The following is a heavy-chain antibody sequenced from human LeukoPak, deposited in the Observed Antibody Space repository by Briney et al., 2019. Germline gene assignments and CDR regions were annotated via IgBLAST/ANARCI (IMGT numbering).Heavy chain of an antibody. V-gene: IGHV3-30*04. D-gene: IGHD3-22*01. J-gene: IGHJ5*02. CDR2: ISYDGRDN. CDR1: GFTFSTYA. CDR3: ARGGFHDRGGFFDH. Sequence: PGGSLRLSCAASGFTFSTYAMHWVRQAPGKGLEWVTAISYDGRDNYDSDSVKGRFSISRDNSKNTLYLQMNSLRAEDTAVYYCARGGFHDRGGFFDHWGQGTLVAVSS.